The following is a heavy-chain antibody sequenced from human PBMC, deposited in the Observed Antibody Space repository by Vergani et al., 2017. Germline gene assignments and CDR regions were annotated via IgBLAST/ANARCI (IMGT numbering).Heavy chain of an antibody. V-gene: IGHV4-34*01. CDR1: GGSFSGYY. D-gene: IGHD2-2*01. CDR3: ARGRAMR. Sequence: QVQLQQWGAGLLKPSETLSLTCAVYGGSFSGYYWSWIRQPPGKGRELIGEINHSGSTNYNPSLKSRVTISVDTSKNQFSLKLRSVTAADPAVYYCARGRAMRWGQGTLVTVSS. J-gene: IGHJ4*02. CDR2: INHSGST.